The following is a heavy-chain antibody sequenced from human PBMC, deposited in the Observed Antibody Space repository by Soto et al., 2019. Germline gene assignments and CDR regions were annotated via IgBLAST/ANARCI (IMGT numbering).Heavy chain of an antibody. CDR1: GYSFTANS. D-gene: IGHD6-13*01. CDR3: ARGPRYSSSGNRGGGPGYYYMDV. V-gene: IGHV1-2*04. J-gene: IGHJ6*03. CDR2: INPNNGGT. Sequence: ASVKVSCKASGYSFTANSMHWVRQAPGQGLEWMGWINPNNGGTNYARKFQGWVTMTRDTSISTAYMDLTRLRSEDTAVYYCARGPRYSSSGNRGGGPGYYYMDVWGKGTTVTVSS.